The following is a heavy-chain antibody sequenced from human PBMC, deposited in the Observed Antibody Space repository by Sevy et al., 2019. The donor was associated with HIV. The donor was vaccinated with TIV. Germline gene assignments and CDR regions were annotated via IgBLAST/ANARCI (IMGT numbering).Heavy chain of an antibody. Sequence: GGSLRLSCAASGFTFSSYNLNWVRQAPGKGLEWVSYIASSSSAKYYADSVKGRFTISRDNAKNSLYLQMNSLRDEDTAVYYCARGPQGRGGRDQSGIDVWGQGTTVTVSS. D-gene: IGHD2-15*01. V-gene: IGHV3-48*02. CDR3: ARGPQGRGGRDQSGIDV. CDR2: IASSSSAK. CDR1: GFTFSSYN. J-gene: IGHJ6*02.